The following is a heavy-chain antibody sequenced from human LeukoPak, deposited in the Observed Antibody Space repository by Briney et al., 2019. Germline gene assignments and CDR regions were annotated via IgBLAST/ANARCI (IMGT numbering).Heavy chain of an antibody. CDR3: ARDDRIAVAGTSPFDY. J-gene: IGHJ4*02. CDR1: GFTFSTYW. D-gene: IGHD6-19*01. V-gene: IGHV3-7*01. CDR2: IKPDGSVK. Sequence: GGSLRLSCAASGFTFSTYWMSWVRQAPGKGLEWVANIKPDGSVKQYVGSVKGRFTVSRDNAKNSLYLQMNSLRAEDTAVYYCARDDRIAVAGTSPFDYWGQGTLVTVSS.